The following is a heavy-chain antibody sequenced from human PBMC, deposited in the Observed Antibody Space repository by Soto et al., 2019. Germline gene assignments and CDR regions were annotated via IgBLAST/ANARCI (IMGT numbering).Heavy chain of an antibody. Sequence: GGSLRLSCAASGFTFSSYGMHWVRQAPGKGLEYVSSISNNGSSKHYADSVKGRFTISRDNSKNTQYLQMSSLRADDTAVYYCVKGEYYYDSSGYYPFDYWGQGTLVTVSS. J-gene: IGHJ4*02. D-gene: IGHD3-22*01. CDR3: VKGEYYYDSSGYYPFDY. V-gene: IGHV3-64D*06. CDR2: ISNNGSSK. CDR1: GFTFSSYG.